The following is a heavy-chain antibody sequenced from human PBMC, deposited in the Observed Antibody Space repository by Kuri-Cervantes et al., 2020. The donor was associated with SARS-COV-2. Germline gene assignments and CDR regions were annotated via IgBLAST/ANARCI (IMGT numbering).Heavy chain of an antibody. J-gene: IGHJ3*01. V-gene: IGHV4-30-2*02. CDR3: AIGDAILGTDAFDV. D-gene: IGHD1-26*01. Sequence: SQTLSLTCAVSGGSISSGGYSWSWIRQPPGKGLEWIGYIYHSGSTYYNPSLKSRVTISVDRSKNQFSLKLSSVTAADTAVYYCAIGDAILGTDAFDVWGQGTMVTVSS. CDR1: GGSISSGGYS. CDR2: IYHSGST.